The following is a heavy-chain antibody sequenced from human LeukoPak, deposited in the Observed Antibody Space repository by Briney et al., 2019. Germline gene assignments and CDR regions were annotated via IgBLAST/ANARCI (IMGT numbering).Heavy chain of an antibody. CDR1: GNSVSSNSAA. CDR3: AKALGRNDAFDI. CDR2: TYYRSKWYN. Sequence: SQTLSLTCAISGNSVSSNSAAWNWIRQSPSRGLEWLGRTYYRSKWYNDYAVSVKSRITINPDTSKNQFSLQLNSVTPEDTAVYYCAKALGRNDAFDIWGQGTMVTVSS. J-gene: IGHJ3*02. V-gene: IGHV6-1*01.